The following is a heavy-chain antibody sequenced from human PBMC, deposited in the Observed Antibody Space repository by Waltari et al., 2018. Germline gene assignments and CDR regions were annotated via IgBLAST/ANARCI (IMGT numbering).Heavy chain of an antibody. CDR1: GFTFSSYA. J-gene: IGHJ5*02. V-gene: IGHV3-30-3*01. CDR2: ISYDGSNK. Sequence: QVQLVESGGGVVQPGRSLRLSCAASGFTFSSYAMHWVRQAPGKGLEWVAVISYDGSNKYYAVSVKGRFTISRDNSKNTLYLQMNSLRAEDTAVYYCARGPDPWGQGTLVTVSS. CDR3: ARGPDP.